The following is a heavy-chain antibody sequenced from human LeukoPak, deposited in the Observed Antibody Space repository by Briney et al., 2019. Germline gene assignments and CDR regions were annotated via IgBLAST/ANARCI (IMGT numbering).Heavy chain of an antibody. J-gene: IGHJ4*02. CDR2: INSDGIST. Sequence: GGSLRLSCAASGLTFSNYWMHWVRQAPGKWLVWVSRINSDGISTSYADSVKGRFTVSRDNAKNTLYLQMNSLRAEDTAVYYCARGGIMVRGVYYWGQGTLVTVSS. CDR3: ARGGIMVRGVYY. CDR1: GLTFSNYW. V-gene: IGHV3-74*01. D-gene: IGHD3-10*01.